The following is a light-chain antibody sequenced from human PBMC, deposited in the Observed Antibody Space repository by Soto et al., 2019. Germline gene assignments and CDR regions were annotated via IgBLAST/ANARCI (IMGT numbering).Light chain of an antibody. CDR1: QGISSY. CDR3: QHYNSYSEA. J-gene: IGKJ1*01. V-gene: IGKV1-5*03. Sequence: DIRVTQSPSSVSASVGDRVTITCRASQGISSYLAWYQQKPGKAPKLLIYKASTLKSGVPSRFSGSGSGTEFTLTISSLQPDDFATYYCQHYNSYSEAFGQGTKVDI. CDR2: KAS.